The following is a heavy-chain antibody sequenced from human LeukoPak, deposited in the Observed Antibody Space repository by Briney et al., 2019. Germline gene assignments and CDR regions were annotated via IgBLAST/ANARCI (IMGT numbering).Heavy chain of an antibody. CDR3: ARGCSSTSCYTLSGYYYYMDV. J-gene: IGHJ6*03. D-gene: IGHD2-2*02. CDR1: GGTFSSYA. Sequence: ASVKVSCKASGGTFSSYAISWVRQAPGQGLEWMGGIIPIFGTANYAQKFQGRVTITTDESTSTAYMELSSLRSEDTAVYYCARGCSSTSCYTLSGYYYYMDVWGKGTTVTVSS. V-gene: IGHV1-69*05. CDR2: IIPIFGTA.